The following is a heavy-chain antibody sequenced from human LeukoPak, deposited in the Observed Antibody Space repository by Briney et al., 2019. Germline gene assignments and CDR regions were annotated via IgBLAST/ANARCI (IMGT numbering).Heavy chain of an antibody. Sequence: GGSLRLSCAASGYTFSSYSMSWVRQAPGKGLEWVANIKQDGSEKYYVDSVKGRFTISRDNAKNSLYLQMNSLRAEDTAVYYCARDPYYYDSSGYSPWGQGTLVTVSS. J-gene: IGHJ4*02. V-gene: IGHV3-7*03. CDR2: IKQDGSEK. CDR3: ARDPYYYDSSGYSP. CDR1: GYTFSSYS. D-gene: IGHD3-22*01.